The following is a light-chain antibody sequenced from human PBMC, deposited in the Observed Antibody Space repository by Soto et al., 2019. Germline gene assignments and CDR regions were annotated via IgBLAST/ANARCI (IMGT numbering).Light chain of an antibody. CDR2: AAS. CDR3: QQSSNSPMYT. J-gene: IGKJ2*01. CDR1: QSIASY. V-gene: IGKV1-39*01. Sequence: DLQMTQSPSSLSASVGDRVTITCRASQSIASYLNWFQQKPGKAPRLLIYAASSLQSGVPSRFSGSGSGTDFTLTISSLQPEDFATYYCQQSSNSPMYTFGQGTKLYIK.